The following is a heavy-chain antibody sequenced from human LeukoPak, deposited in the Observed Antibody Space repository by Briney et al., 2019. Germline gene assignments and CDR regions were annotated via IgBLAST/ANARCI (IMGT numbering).Heavy chain of an antibody. CDR1: GGTFSSYA. Sequence: ASVKVSCKASGGTFSSYAISWVRQPAGQGLEWMGGIIPIFGTANYAQKFQGRVTITADESTSTAYMDLSSLRSEDTAVYYCARGGQRDSSGYFDYWGQGTLVTVSS. D-gene: IGHD3-22*01. CDR3: ARGGQRDSSGYFDY. V-gene: IGHV1-69*13. J-gene: IGHJ4*02. CDR2: IIPIFGTA.